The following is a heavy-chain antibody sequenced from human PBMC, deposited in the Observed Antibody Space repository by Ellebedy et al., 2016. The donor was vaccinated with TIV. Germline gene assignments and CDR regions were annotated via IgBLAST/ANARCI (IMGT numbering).Heavy chain of an antibody. CDR1: GGSISSGGYY. Sequence: SETLSLTXTVSGGSISSGGYYWSWIRQPPGKGLEWIGSIYYSGSTYYNPSLKSRVTISVDTSKNQFSLKLSSVTAADTAVYYCARGRRDLGGFDPWGQGTLVTVSS. CDR3: ARGRRDLGGFDP. D-gene: IGHD1-14*01. J-gene: IGHJ5*02. CDR2: IYYSGST. V-gene: IGHV4-39*01.